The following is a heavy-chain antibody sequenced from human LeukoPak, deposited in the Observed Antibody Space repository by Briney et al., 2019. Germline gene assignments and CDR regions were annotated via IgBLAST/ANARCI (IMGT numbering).Heavy chain of an antibody. V-gene: IGHV3-23*01. CDR2: ISGSGGST. CDR3: AKYSWPQYFDY. Sequence: GGSLRLSCAASGFTFSSYSMNWVRQAPGKGLEWVSAISGSGGSTYYADSVKGRFTISRDNSKNTLYLQMNSLRAEDTAVYYCAKYSWPQYFDYWGQGTLVTVSS. D-gene: IGHD2-15*01. CDR1: GFTFSSYS. J-gene: IGHJ4*02.